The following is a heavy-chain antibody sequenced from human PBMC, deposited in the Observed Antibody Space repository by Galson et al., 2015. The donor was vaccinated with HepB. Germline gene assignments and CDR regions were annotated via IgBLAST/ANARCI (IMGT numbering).Heavy chain of an antibody. CDR1: GFTFSSFW. CDR3: ARGNWNDGSYYFAF. Sequence: SLRLSCAASGFTFSSFWMSWVRQAPGEGLERVANIRADGSFTAYLGSVRGRFTVSRDDAKNSLYLDMNSLRAADTAVYYCARGNWNDGSYYFAFWGQGTLVTVSS. CDR2: IRADGSFT. D-gene: IGHD1-20*01. V-gene: IGHV3-7*01. J-gene: IGHJ4*02.